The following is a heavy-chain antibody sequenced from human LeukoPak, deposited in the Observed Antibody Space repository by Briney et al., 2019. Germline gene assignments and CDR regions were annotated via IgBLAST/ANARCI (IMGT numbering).Heavy chain of an antibody. J-gene: IGHJ4*02. CDR1: GGSIRSYY. V-gene: IGHV4-59*01. CDR3: ASLTTVTQGYFDS. Sequence: SETLSLTCTVSGGSIRSYYWNWIRQPPGKGLEWIGDIYYSGRTNYNPSLKSRVTISVDTSKNQFSLKLSSVTAADTAVYYCASLTTVTQGYFDSWGQGTLVTVSS. CDR2: IYYSGRT. D-gene: IGHD4-17*01.